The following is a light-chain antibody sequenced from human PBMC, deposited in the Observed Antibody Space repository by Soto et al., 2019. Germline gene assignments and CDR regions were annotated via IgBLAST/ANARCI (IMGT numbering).Light chain of an antibody. V-gene: IGLV2-11*01. CDR1: SSDVGAYNF. CDR2: DVS. Sequence: QSALTQPRSVSGSPGQSVTISCTGTSSDVGAYNFVSWYQQHPGRVPKLMIYDVSRRSSGVPDRFSGSKSGNTASLTISGLQADDEADYYCCSYAGSYTLVFGGGTKVTVL. CDR3: CSYAGSYTLV. J-gene: IGLJ3*02.